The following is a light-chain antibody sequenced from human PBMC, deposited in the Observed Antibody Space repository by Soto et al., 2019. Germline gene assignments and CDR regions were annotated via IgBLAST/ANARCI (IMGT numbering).Light chain of an antibody. CDR3: QQYSNTLVYT. J-gene: IGKJ2*01. V-gene: IGKV4-1*01. Sequence: DIVMTQSPDSLAVSLGERATITCKSSQPVLNNYLAWYQQKPGQPPNLLIYWASTRESGVPDRFSGSGSGTEFTLTISSLQAEDVATYYCQQYSNTLVYTFGQGTKLEIK. CDR2: WAS. CDR1: QPVLNNY.